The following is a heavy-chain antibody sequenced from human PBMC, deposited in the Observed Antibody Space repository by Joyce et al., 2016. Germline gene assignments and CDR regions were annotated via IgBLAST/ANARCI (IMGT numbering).Heavy chain of an antibody. CDR1: GFTFSSYW. CDR2: ISSDGSST. V-gene: IGHV3-74*01. D-gene: IGHD1-26*01. Sequence: EVQLVESGGGLVQPGGSLRLSCTASGFTFSSYWMHWVRQVSGKGLVWVTHISSDGSSTSNADSVKGRFTTSRDNAKNTLYLHMNSLRTEDTAVYYCARTGGSYYDYYYYGLDVWGQGTTVIVSS. CDR3: ARTGGSYYDYYYYGLDV. J-gene: IGHJ6*02.